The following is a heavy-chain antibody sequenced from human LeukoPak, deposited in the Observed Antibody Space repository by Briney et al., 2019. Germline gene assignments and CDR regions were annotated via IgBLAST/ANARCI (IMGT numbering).Heavy chain of an antibody. CDR3: AREVVVVVAALNWFDP. CDR2: IYYSGST. CDR1: GGSVSSGSYY. D-gene: IGHD2-15*01. V-gene: IGHV4-61*01. J-gene: IGHJ5*02. Sequence: EALETLSLTCTVSGGSVSSGSYYWSWIRQPPGKGLEWIGYIYYSGSTNYNPSLRSRVTISVDTSKNQFSLKLSSVTAADTAVYYCAREVVVVVAALNWFDPWGQGTLVTVSS.